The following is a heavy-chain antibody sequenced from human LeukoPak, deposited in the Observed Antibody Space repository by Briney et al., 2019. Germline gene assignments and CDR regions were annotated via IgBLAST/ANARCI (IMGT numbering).Heavy chain of an antibody. J-gene: IGHJ5*02. CDR2: INHSGST. D-gene: IGHD3-16*02. CDR3: ARRGNYVWGSYQRWFDP. Sequence: SETLSLTCAVYGGSFSGYYWSWIRQPPGKGLEWIGEINHSGSTNYNPSLKSRVTISVDTSKSQFSLKLSSVTAADTAVYYCARRGNYVWGSYQRWFDPWGQGTLVTVSS. V-gene: IGHV4-34*01. CDR1: GGSFSGYY.